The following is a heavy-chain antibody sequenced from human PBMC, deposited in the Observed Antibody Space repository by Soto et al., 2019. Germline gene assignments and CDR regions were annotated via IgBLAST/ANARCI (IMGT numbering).Heavy chain of an antibody. CDR2: ISSSSSYI. J-gene: IGHJ4*02. CDR1: GFTFSSYS. V-gene: IGHV3-21*01. Sequence: GGSLRLSCAASGFTFSSYSMNWVRQAPGKGLEWVSSISSSSSYIYYADSVKGRFTISRDNAKNSLYLQMNSLRAEDTAVYYCARAHYDYVWGSPLGYWGQGTLVTVSS. D-gene: IGHD3-16*01. CDR3: ARAHYDYVWGSPLGY.